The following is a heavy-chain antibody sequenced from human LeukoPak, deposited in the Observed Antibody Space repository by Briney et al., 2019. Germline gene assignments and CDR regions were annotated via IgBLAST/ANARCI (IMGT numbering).Heavy chain of an antibody. CDR1: GFTFSSYA. V-gene: IGHV3-23*01. D-gene: IGHD4-17*01. J-gene: IGHJ4*02. Sequence: GGSLRLSCAASGFTFSSYAMSWVRQAPGKGLEWVSDISASAGSTFYADSVKGRFTLSRDNSKNTLYVQMNSLRAEDTAVYYCAKKESTVTTFFENWGQGTLVTVSS. CDR3: AKKESTVTTFFEN. CDR2: ISASAGST.